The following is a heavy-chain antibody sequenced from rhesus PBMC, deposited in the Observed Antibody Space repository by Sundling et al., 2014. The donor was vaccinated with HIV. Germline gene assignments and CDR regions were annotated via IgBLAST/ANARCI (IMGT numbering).Heavy chain of an antibody. V-gene: IGHV4S9*01. J-gene: IGHJ5-1*01. D-gene: IGHD3-3*01. CDR1: GASINDIYY. CDR2: IYGSSGTT. CDR3: ARRRLVVIRGFDV. Sequence: QAQLQESGPGLVKPSETLSLTCAVSGASINDIYYWNWIRQSPGKGLEWIGNIYGSSGTTYYNPSLKSRVTISKDTSKNQFSLRLSSVTAADTAVYYCARRRLVVIRGFDVWGPGVPVTVSS.